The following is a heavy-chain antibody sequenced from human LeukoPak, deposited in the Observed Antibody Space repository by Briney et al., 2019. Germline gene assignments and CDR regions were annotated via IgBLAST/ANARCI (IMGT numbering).Heavy chain of an antibody. CDR2: IYYSGST. V-gene: IGHV4-59*01. J-gene: IGHJ5*02. CDR3: ARESDYYDSSGYPPGFDP. CDR1: GASISSYY. D-gene: IGHD3-22*01. Sequence: KPSETLSLTCSVSGASISSYYWSWIRQPPGKGLEWIGYIYYSGSTNYNPSLKSRVTISVDTSKNQFSLKLSSVTAADTAVYYCARESDYYDSSGYPPGFDPWGQGTLVTVSS.